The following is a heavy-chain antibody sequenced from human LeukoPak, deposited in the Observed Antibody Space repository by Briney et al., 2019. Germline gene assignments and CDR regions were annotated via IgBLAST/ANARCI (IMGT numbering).Heavy chain of an antibody. CDR3: AKAYYSSSWIDAFDI. Sequence: GGSLRLSCAASGFTFSNYWMSWVRQAPGKGLEWVANIKQDESEKYYVDSVKGRFTISRDNARNSLYLQMNSLRAEDMALYYCAKAYYSSSWIDAFDIWGQGTMVTVSS. J-gene: IGHJ3*02. D-gene: IGHD6-13*01. CDR1: GFTFSNYW. CDR2: IKQDESEK. V-gene: IGHV3-7*03.